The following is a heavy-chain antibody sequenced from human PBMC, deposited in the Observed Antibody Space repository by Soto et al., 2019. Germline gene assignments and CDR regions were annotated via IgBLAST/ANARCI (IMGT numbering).Heavy chain of an antibody. Sequence: QVQLVESGGGVVQPGRSLRLSCVASGFSISNYAMHWVRQAPGKGLEWVSIISYDGSNEDYADSVKGRFTISRDNSKNTLYLQLNSLRAEDTAMYYCARDRYNSRGKRGVPDYWGQGTLVTVSS. V-gene: IGHV3-30-3*01. J-gene: IGHJ4*02. D-gene: IGHD6-13*01. CDR2: ISYDGSNE. CDR1: GFSISNYA. CDR3: ARDRYNSRGKRGVPDY.